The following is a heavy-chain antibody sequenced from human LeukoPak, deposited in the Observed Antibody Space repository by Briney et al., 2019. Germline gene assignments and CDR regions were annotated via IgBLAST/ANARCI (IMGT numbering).Heavy chain of an antibody. V-gene: IGHV4-59*08. CDR1: GGSISSYY. CDR3: ARGCSGYDTYCFDY. CDR2: IYYSGST. D-gene: IGHD5-12*01. Sequence: SETLSLTCTVFGGSISSYYWSWIRQPPGKGLEWIGYIYYSGSTNYNPSLKSRVTISVDTSKNQFSLKLSSVTAADTAVYYCARGCSGYDTYCFDYWGQGTLVTVSS. J-gene: IGHJ4*02.